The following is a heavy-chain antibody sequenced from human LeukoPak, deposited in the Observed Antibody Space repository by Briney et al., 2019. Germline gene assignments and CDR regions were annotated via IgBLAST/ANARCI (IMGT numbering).Heavy chain of an antibody. D-gene: IGHD3-22*01. CDR3: AREGYDSSYYYYLDY. J-gene: IGHJ4*02. CDR1: GGSISSGDYY. Sequence: PSETLSLTCTVSGGSISSGDYYWSWIRQHPGKGLEWIGNIYYSGSTHYNPSLKSRVTISVDTSKSQFSLKLSSVTAADTAVYYCAREGYDSSYYYYLDYWGQGTLVTVSS. CDR2: IYYSGST. V-gene: IGHV4-31*03.